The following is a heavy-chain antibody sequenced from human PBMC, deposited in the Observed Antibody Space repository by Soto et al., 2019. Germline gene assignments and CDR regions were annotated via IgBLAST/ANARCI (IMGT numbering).Heavy chain of an antibody. J-gene: IGHJ4*02. CDR3: AKGSIEYSASVDN. V-gene: IGHV3-23*01. CDR2: ISARGGSS. D-gene: IGHD5-12*01. CDR1: GFSFSSYA. Sequence: DVQLLESGGGLVQPGGSLRLSCAASGFSFSSYAMVWVRQAPGKGLEWVAVISARGGSSYFGDSVKGRFTLSRDNSKSVLSREMNSLRAEDTAIYLCAKGSIEYSASVDNWGQGTLVVVSS.